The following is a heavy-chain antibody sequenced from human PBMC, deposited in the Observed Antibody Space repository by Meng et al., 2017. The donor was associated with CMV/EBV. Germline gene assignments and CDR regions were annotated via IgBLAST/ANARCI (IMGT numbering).Heavy chain of an antibody. CDR2: IDWDDDK. Sequence: SGPTLVKPTQTLTLTCTFSGFSLSTSGTRVSWIRQPPGKALEWLARIDWDDDKFYSTSLKTRLTISKDTSKNQVVLTMTNMDPVDTATYYCARISLTCSSGWCFDYWGQGTLVTVSS. J-gene: IGHJ4*02. CDR1: GFSLSTSGTR. D-gene: IGHD6-19*01. V-gene: IGHV2-70D*14. CDR3: ARISLTCSSGWCFDY.